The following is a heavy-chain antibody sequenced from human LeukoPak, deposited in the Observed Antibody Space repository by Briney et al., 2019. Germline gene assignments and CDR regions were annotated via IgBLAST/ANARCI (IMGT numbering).Heavy chain of an antibody. J-gene: IGHJ4*02. D-gene: IGHD4-17*01. CDR3: ASVDYGDFPDY. V-gene: IGHV4-39*01. CDR1: GDSISNSRYY. CDR2: IYFSGST. Sequence: PSETLYLTCTVSGDSISNSRYYWGWIRQSPGKGLEWIANIYFSGSTYYNPSLKSRVSMSVDTSKNQFSLNLTSVTAADTAVYYCASVDYGDFPDYWGQGTLLTVSS.